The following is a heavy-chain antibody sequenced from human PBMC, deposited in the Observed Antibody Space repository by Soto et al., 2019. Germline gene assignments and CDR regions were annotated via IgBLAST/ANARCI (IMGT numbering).Heavy chain of an antibody. CDR3: AKEDPRSGSLDY. V-gene: IGHV3-23*01. D-gene: IGHD6-19*01. CDR2: ISDSGATT. CDR1: AFPFGGNA. Sequence: WGWLRIACVPDAFPFGGNAMSRVGQAPGKGLEWVSGISDSGATTYYAASVRGRFTISRGNSKNTLYLQMKSLRADDSASYYCAKEDPRSGSLDYWGQGALVTVSS. J-gene: IGHJ4*02.